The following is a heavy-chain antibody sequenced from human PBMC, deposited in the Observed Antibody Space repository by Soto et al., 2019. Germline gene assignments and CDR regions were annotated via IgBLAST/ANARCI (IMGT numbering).Heavy chain of an antibody. CDR2: IYYSGST. J-gene: IGHJ4*02. Sequence: QVQLQESGPGLVKPSQTLSLTCTVSGGSISSGDYYWSWIRQPPGKGLEWIGYIYYSGSTYYNPSLKGRVTISVDTSRNQFSLKLSSVTAADTAVYYCASYCSGGSCYPDYFDYWGQGTLVTVSS. CDR3: ASYCSGGSCYPDYFDY. CDR1: GGSISSGDYY. V-gene: IGHV4-30-4*01. D-gene: IGHD2-15*01.